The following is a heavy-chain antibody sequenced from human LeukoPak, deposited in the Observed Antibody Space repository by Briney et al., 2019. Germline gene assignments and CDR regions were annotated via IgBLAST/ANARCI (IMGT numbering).Heavy chain of an antibody. CDR3: ASLNDYTYGMDV. Sequence: GASVKVSCQASGYTFTSYGISWVRQAPGQGLEWMGGIIPIFGTANYAQKFQGRVTITADESTSTAYMELSSLRSEDTAVYYCASLNDYTYGMDVWGQGTTVTVSS. J-gene: IGHJ6*02. CDR2: IIPIFGTA. V-gene: IGHV1-69*13. D-gene: IGHD4-11*01. CDR1: GYTFTSYG.